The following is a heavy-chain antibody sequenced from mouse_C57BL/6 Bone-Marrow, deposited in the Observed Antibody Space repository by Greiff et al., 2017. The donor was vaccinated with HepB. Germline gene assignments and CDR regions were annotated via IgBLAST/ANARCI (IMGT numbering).Heavy chain of an antibody. CDR2: ISSGGSYT. V-gene: IGHV5-6*01. CDR1: GFTFSSYG. J-gene: IGHJ2*01. CDR3: PRGAGGDY. Sequence: EVQLVESGGDLVKPGGSLKLSCAASGFTFSSYGMSWVRQTPDKRLEWVATISSGGSYTYYPDSVKGRFPISRDNAKNTLYLQMSSLKSEDTAMYYCPRGAGGDYWGQGTTLTVSS.